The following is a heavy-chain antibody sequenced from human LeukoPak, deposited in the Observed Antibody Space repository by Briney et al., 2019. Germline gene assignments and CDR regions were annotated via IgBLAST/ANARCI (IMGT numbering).Heavy chain of an antibody. J-gene: IGHJ3*02. V-gene: IGHV1-69*13. D-gene: IGHD3-22*01. CDR1: GGTFSSYA. CDR2: IIPIFGTA. Sequence: SVKVSCKASGGTFSSYAISWVRQAPGQGLEWMGGIIPIFGTANYAQKFQGRVTITADESTSTAYMELGSLRSEDTAVYYCARSHYYDSSGQTGAFDIWGQGTMVTVSS. CDR3: ARSHYYDSSGQTGAFDI.